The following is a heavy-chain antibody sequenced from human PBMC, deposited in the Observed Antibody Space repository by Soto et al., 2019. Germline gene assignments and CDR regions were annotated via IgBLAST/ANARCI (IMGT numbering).Heavy chain of an antibody. J-gene: IGHJ5*02. Sequence: SETLSLTCTVSGGSISSSSYYWGLIRQPPGKGLEWIGSIYYSGSTYYNPSLKSRVTISVDTSKNQFSLKLSSVTAADTAVYYCARHQPMYYDFWSGYYNLPWFDPWGQGTLVTVSS. D-gene: IGHD3-3*01. CDR1: GGSISSSSYY. CDR3: ARHQPMYYDFWSGYYNLPWFDP. CDR2: IYYSGST. V-gene: IGHV4-39*01.